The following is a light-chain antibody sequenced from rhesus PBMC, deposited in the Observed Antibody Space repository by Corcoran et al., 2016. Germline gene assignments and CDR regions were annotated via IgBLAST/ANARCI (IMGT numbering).Light chain of an antibody. V-gene: IGKV1-22*01. CDR3: QQYSSSPPT. Sequence: DIQMTQSPSSLSASVGDSATITCRASQSISSWLAWYQQKPGKVPKDLIYKASSLQSGVPSRFSGGGSGTDFTLPIRSLQAGDVASYYCQQYSSSPPTFGQGTKVET. J-gene: IGKJ1*01. CDR2: KAS. CDR1: QSISSW.